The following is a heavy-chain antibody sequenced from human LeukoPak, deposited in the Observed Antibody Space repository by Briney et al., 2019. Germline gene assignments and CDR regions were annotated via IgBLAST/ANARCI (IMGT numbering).Heavy chain of an antibody. CDR1: GYTFTSYG. CDR2: MNPNSGDT. CDR3: ARGQYYGSGLYYFDY. Sequence: ASVKVSCKASGYTFTSYGIIWVRQATGQGLEWMGWMNPNSGDTGYVQKFQGRVTMTRSTSISTTYMELSSLTSEDTAVYYCARGQYYGSGLYYFDYWGQGTLVTVSS. J-gene: IGHJ4*02. V-gene: IGHV1-8*02. D-gene: IGHD3-10*01.